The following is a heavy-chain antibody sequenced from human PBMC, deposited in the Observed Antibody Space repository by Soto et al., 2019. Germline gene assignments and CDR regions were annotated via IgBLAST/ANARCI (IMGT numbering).Heavy chain of an antibody. V-gene: IGHV3-15*07. CDR2: IKSKTDGGTV. D-gene: IGHD5-18*01. CDR1: GVSLSNVL. Sequence: PGVSLRLSCAVSGVSLSNVLINWVRQAPGKGPEWVGRIKSKTDGGTVEYAAPVKDRFTISRDDSENTLYLQMNSLKTEDTAVYYCSHGYYQYFESWGQGT. CDR3: SHGYYQYFES. J-gene: IGHJ4*02.